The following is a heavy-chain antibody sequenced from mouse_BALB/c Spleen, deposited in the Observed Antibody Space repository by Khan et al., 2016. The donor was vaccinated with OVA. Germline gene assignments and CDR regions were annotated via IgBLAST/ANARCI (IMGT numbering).Heavy chain of an antibody. J-gene: IGHJ2*01. Sequence: EVQLVESGPGLVKPSQSLSLTCTVTGYSITSDYAWNWIRQFPGNKLECMGYISYSGNTKYNPSLKSRISITRDTSKNQFFLQLNSVTIEDTATYYCARVYGGDFDYWGQGTTLTVSS. V-gene: IGHV3-2*02. D-gene: IGHD1-1*01. CDR3: ARVYGGDFDY. CDR1: GYSITSDYA. CDR2: ISYSGNT.